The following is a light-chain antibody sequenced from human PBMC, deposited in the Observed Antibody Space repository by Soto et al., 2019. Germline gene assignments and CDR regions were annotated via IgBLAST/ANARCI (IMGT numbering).Light chain of an antibody. CDR3: AAWDDRLNGPNYV. Sequence: QSVLTQPPSVSGTPGQRVTISCSGSTSNIGSNPVNWYQQLPGTAPKLLISTNNQRPSGVPDRFSGSRSGTSASLAISGLQAEDEADYYCAAWDDRLNGPNYVFGTGTKVTVL. V-gene: IGLV1-44*01. J-gene: IGLJ1*01. CDR1: TSNIGSNP. CDR2: TNN.